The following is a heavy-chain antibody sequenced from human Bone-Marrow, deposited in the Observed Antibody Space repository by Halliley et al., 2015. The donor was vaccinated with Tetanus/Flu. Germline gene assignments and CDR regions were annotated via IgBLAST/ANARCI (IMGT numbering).Heavy chain of an antibody. Sequence: EWLSFISSSGTTIYYADSVKGRFTISRDNAKNSLYLQMNSLRGEDTAVYYCARGSYGSGTSLPWGQGTLVTVSS. D-gene: IGHD3-10*01. V-gene: IGHV3-48*01. CDR3: ARGSYGSGTSLP. CDR2: ISSSGTTI. J-gene: IGHJ5*02.